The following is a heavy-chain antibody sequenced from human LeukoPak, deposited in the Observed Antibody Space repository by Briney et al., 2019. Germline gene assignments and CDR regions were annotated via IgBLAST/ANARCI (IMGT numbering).Heavy chain of an antibody. CDR3: AKDLIDIVVVPAATDY. D-gene: IGHD2-2*01. Sequence: QAGGSLRLSCAASGFTFSSYAMSWVRQAPVKGLEWVSAISGSGGSTYYADSVKGRFTISRDNSKNTLYLQMNSLRAEDTAVYYCAKDLIDIVVVPAATDYWGQGTLVTVSS. J-gene: IGHJ4*02. CDR1: GFTFSSYA. CDR2: ISGSGGST. V-gene: IGHV3-23*01.